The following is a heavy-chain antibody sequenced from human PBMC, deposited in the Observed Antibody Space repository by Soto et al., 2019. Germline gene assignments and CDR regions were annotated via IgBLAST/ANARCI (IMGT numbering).Heavy chain of an antibody. Sequence: ASVKVSCKASGGTFSSYAISWVRQAPGQGLEWMGWINPNIGATNYAQKFQGWVTMTRDKSISTAYMELSRLRSDDTAVYYCARSPGGSYGFPFDYWGQGTLVTVSS. CDR2: INPNIGAT. CDR3: ARSPGGSYGFPFDY. J-gene: IGHJ4*02. D-gene: IGHD5-18*01. V-gene: IGHV1-2*04. CDR1: GGTFSSYA.